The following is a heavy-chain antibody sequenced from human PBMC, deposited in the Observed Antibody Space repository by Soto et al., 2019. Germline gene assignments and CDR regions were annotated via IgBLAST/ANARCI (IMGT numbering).Heavy chain of an antibody. CDR1: GFTFCSYA. CDR2: ISGSGGST. J-gene: IGHJ4*02. CDR3: AKPYSIVGATF. Sequence: GGSLRLSCAASGFTFCSYAMSWVRQAPGKGLEWVPAISGSGGSTYYADSVKGRFTISRDNSKNTLYLQMNSLRAEDTAVYYCAKPYSIVGATFRGQGTLVTVSS. D-gene: IGHD1-26*01. V-gene: IGHV3-23*01.